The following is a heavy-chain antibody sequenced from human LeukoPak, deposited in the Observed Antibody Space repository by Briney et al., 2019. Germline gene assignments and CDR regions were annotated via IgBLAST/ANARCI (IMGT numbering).Heavy chain of an antibody. V-gene: IGHV3-48*02. J-gene: IGHJ4*02. CDR3: ARDLYWSSDY. CDR1: GFAFSNFA. D-gene: IGHD2-8*02. Sequence: GGSLRLSCAASGFAFSNFAMSWVRQAPGKGLEWVSYISSSSSTIYYADSVKGRFTISRDNAKNSLYLQMNSLRDEDTAVYYCARDLYWSSDYWGQGTLVTVSS. CDR2: ISSSSSTI.